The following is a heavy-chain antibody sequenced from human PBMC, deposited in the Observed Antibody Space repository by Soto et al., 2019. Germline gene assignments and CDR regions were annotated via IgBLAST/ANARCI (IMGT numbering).Heavy chain of an antibody. Sequence: QITLKESGPTLVKPTQTLTLTCTFSGFSLTTSGVNVAWIRQPPGKALEWLALIYWDDDKRYSPSLESRLTITKDTSRNQVVLTVTDMDPVDTATYYCTHSRLPSPVNTSAEYFQHWGQGTLVTVST. V-gene: IGHV2-5*02. CDR2: IYWDDDK. D-gene: IGHD4-17*01. J-gene: IGHJ1*01. CDR3: THSRLPSPVNTSAEYFQH. CDR1: GFSLTTSGVN.